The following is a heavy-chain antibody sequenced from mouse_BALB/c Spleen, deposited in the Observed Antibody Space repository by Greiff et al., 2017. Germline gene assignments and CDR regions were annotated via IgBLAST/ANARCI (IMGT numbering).Heavy chain of an antibody. V-gene: IGHV14-3*02. J-gene: IGHJ3*01. Sequence: VHVKQSGAELVKPGASVKLSCTASGFNIKDTYMHWVKQRPEQGLEWIGRIDPANGNTKYDPKFQGKATITADTSSNTAYLQLSSLTSEDTAVYYCARSYYGYDWFAYWGQGTLVTVSA. D-gene: IGHD2-9*01. CDR2: IDPANGNT. CDR1: GFNIKDTY. CDR3: ARSYYGYDWFAY.